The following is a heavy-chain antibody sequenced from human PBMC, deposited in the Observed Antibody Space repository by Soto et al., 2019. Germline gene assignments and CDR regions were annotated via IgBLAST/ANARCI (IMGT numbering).Heavy chain of an antibody. D-gene: IGHD3-10*01. CDR2: ISGSGGST. J-gene: IGHJ4*02. CDR3: AKEVPGVPY. V-gene: IGHV3-23*01. Sequence: PGGALRLSFAAPGFTLCSHGLSLVRQAPGKGLEWVSAISGSGGSTYYADSVKGRFTISRDNSKNTLYLQMNSLRAEDTAVYYCAKEVPGVPYWGQGTLVTVSS. CDR1: GFTLCSHG.